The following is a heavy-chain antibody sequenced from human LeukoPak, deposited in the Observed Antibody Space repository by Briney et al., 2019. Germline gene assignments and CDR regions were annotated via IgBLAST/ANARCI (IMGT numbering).Heavy chain of an antibody. V-gene: IGHV1-2*02. J-gene: IGHJ6*02. CDR1: GYTFTGYY. D-gene: IGHD3-10*01. CDR3: ARDANYGSGSYSHGMDV. Sequence: GASVKVSCKASGYTFTGYYMHWVRQAPGQGLKWMGWINPNSGGTNYAQKFQGRVTMTRDTSISTAYMELSRLRSDDTAVYYCARDANYGSGSYSHGMDVWGQGTTVTVSS. CDR2: INPNSGGT.